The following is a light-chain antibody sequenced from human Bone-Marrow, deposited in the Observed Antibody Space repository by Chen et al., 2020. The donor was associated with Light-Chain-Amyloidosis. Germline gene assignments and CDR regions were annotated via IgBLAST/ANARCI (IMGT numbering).Light chain of an antibody. CDR1: SGRIASNY. J-gene: IGLJ2*01. Sequence: FMLTQPPSVSESPGKTVTISCTGSSGRIASNYVQWYQQRPGSAPTTVIFEDNHRPSGVPDRFSGSIDSSSNSASLTISGLKTEDEADYYCQSYDSSNQGVVFGGGTKLTVL. CDR2: EDN. V-gene: IGLV6-57*02. CDR3: QSYDSSNQGVV.